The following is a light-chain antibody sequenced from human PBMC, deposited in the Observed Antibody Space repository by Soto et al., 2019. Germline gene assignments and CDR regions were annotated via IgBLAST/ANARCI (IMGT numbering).Light chain of an antibody. CDR2: DAS. CDR3: QQYGSSPRT. CDR1: QSVRSNH. V-gene: IGKV3-20*01. J-gene: IGKJ2*01. Sequence: EIVLTQSPGTLSLSPGERATLSCRASQSVRSNHLAWYQQKPGQAPRLLIYDASSRATGIPDRFSGSGSGTDFTLTISRLEPEDFAVYYCQQYGSSPRTLGRGTKLEI.